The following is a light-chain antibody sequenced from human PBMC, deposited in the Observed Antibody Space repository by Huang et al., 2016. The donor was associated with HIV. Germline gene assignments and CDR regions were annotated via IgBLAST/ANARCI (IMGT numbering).Light chain of an antibody. Sequence: DIQMTKSPSSLSASIGDTVTITCRASQTIRNSLNWYQQKPGKAPKLLIFAASRLPDGVPSRFSGSGFGTDFTLTITSLQPEDLSTYYCHQSYNPPYTFGRGTKLEIK. V-gene: IGKV1-39*01. CDR1: QTIRNS. CDR3: HQSYNPPYT. J-gene: IGKJ2*01. CDR2: AAS.